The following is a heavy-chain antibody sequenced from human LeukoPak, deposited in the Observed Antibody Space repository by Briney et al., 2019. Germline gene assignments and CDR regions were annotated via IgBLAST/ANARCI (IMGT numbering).Heavy chain of an antibody. CDR3: ARDGRERAGGFDY. CDR2: IYTSGST. CDR1: GGSISSYH. V-gene: IGHV4-4*07. Sequence: SETLSLTCAVSGGSISSYHWSWLRQPAGKGLEWIGRIYTSGSTNYNPSLKSRVTMSVDTSKNQFSLKLSSVTAADTAVYYCARDGRERAGGFDYWGQGTLVTVSS. J-gene: IGHJ4*02. D-gene: IGHD1-26*01.